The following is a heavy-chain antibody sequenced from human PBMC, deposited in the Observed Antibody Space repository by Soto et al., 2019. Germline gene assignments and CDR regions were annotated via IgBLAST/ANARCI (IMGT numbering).Heavy chain of an antibody. CDR3: ARVQPTAMVPAGYYGMDV. D-gene: IGHD5-18*01. V-gene: IGHV3-21*01. CDR2: ISSSSSYI. Sequence: QLVESGGVVVQPGGSLRLSCAASGFTFDDYAIHWVRQAPGKGLEWVSSISSSSSYIYYADSVKGRFTISRDNAKNSLYLQMNSLRAEDTAVYYCARVQPTAMVPAGYYGMDVWGQGTTVTVSS. J-gene: IGHJ6*02. CDR1: GFTFDDYA.